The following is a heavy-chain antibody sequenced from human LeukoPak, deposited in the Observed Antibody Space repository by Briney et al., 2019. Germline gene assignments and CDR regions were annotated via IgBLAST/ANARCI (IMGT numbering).Heavy chain of an antibody. CDR3: AKRGVPASVYYFDS. V-gene: IGHV3-23*01. D-gene: IGHD3-10*01. Sequence: GGSLRLSCAASGFIFSTYAMYWVRQAPGKGLEWVSLIASSGNTYYADSVKGRFTISRDNSKNTLYLQMNRVRAEGTAVYYCAKRGVPASVYYFDSWGQGTLVTVSS. CDR1: GFIFSTYA. J-gene: IGHJ4*02. CDR2: IASSGNT.